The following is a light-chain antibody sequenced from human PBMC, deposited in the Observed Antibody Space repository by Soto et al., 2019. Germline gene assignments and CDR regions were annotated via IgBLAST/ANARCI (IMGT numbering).Light chain of an antibody. V-gene: IGKV3-20*01. CDR1: QSVSSK. CDR2: GVS. J-gene: IGKJ5*01. CDR3: QQYGSSLYT. Sequence: EIVMTQSPATLSVSPGERATLSCRASQSVSSKLAWFQQKPGQAPSLLIYGVSTRATGVPVRFSGSGSGTDFTLTISRLEPEDFAVYYCQQYGSSLYTFGQGTRLEIK.